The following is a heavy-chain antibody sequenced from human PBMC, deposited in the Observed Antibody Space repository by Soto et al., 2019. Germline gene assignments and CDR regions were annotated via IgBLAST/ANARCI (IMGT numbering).Heavy chain of an antibody. CDR3: VRGISFGELLYLRYFDS. Sequence: GGSLRLSCAASGFSISTFDLHWVRQGTGKGLEWVAGIGFAGDTYYPGSVKGRFTASRENAKNSLYLQMDSLTAGDTAVYYCVRGISFGELLYLRYFDSWGQGTLVPVSS. D-gene: IGHD3-10*01. V-gene: IGHV3-13*04. CDR2: IGFAGDT. J-gene: IGHJ4*02. CDR1: GFSISTFD.